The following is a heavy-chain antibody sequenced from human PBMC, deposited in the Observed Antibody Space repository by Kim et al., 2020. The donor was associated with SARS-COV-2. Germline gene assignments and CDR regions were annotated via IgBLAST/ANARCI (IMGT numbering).Heavy chain of an antibody. CDR2: IYFGGTT. CDR3: ATSTYNSMIEENYFDY. Sequence: SETLSLTCAVSGVSMLSNHWWSWVRQSPEGGLEWIGEIYFGGTTHYNPSLKDRVVISLDESQNKFSLTVRSVTAADTAVYYCATSTYNSMIEENYFDYWG. CDR1: GVSMLSNHW. V-gene: IGHV4-4*02. D-gene: IGHD3-22*01. J-gene: IGHJ4*01.